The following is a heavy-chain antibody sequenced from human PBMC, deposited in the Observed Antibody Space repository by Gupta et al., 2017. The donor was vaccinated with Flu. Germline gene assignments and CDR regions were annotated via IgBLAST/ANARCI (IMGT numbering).Heavy chain of an antibody. J-gene: IGHJ4*02. CDR3: ARDPRDGFYHLDY. D-gene: IGHD5-24*01. Sequence: QVQLVESGGDMVQAGRSLRLSCAASGFTFSNHHIHWVRLAPGKGLEWVAFMSDDGINKYYADSVKGRFTVSRDNSKNTVYLQMDSLRPEDVAVYYCARDPRDGFYHLDYWGQGTLVTVAS. V-gene: IGHV3-30-3*01. CDR2: MSDDGINK. CDR1: GFTFSNHH.